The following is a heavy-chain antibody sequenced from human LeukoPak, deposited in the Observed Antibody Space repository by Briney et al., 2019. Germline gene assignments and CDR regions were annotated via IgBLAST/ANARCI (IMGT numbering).Heavy chain of an antibody. V-gene: IGHV3-23*01. CDR2: SSGISVST. D-gene: IGHD4-17*01. J-gene: IGHJ4*02. CDR1: GFTFTSYV. CDR3: AREGDYDYGDYDAIPPRYFDY. Sequence: GGSLRLSCAASGFTFTSYVMSWVRQAPGKGLEWVSSSSGISVSTYYADSVKGLFTISRDNAKNSLYLQMNSLRAEDTAVYYCAREGDYDYGDYDAIPPRYFDYWGQGTLVTVSS.